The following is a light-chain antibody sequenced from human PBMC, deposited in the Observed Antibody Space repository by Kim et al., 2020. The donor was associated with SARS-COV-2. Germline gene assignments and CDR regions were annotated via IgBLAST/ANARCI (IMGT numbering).Light chain of an antibody. V-gene: IGKV3-20*01. J-gene: IGKJ1*01. CDR1: QRITSRY. CDR3: QQNGTSRT. CDR2: GAS. Sequence: DIVLTQSPGTLSLSPGERATLSCRANQRITSRYLAWYQQKVGQSPRLLIYGASNRATGIPERFSGSGSGTDFTLTISSLAPEDFAVYYCQQNGTSRTFGQGTKVDIK.